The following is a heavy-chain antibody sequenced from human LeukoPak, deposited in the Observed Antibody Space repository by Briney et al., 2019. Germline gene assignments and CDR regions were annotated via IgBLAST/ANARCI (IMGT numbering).Heavy chain of an antibody. CDR1: GFTFNSYE. V-gene: IGHV3-48*03. Sequence: GGSLRLSCAASGFTFNSYEMNWVRQAQGKGLEWVSYISSSGSTIYYADSVKGRFTISRDNAKNSLYLQMNSLRAEDTAVYYCAGSGIAAAGSDYWGQGTLVTVSS. J-gene: IGHJ4*02. D-gene: IGHD6-13*01. CDR3: AGSGIAAAGSDY. CDR2: ISSSGSTI.